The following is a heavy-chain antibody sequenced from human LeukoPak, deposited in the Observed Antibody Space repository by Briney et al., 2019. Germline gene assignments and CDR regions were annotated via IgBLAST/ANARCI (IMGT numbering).Heavy chain of an antibody. CDR1: GFTFSSYE. J-gene: IGHJ4*02. D-gene: IGHD4-23*01. Sequence: GGSLRLSCAASGFTFSSYEMNWVRQAPGKGLEWVSYISSRAITIYYADSVKGRFTISRDNAKNSLYLQMNSLRAEDTAAYYCASIDYGGNSDYWGQGTLVTVSS. CDR3: ASIDYGGNSDY. CDR2: ISSRAITI. V-gene: IGHV3-48*03.